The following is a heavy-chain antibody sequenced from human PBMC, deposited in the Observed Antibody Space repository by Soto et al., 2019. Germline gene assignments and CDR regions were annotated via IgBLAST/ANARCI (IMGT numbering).Heavy chain of an antibody. CDR2: ISVSGSSK. V-gene: IGHV3-23*01. Sequence: GGSLRLSCAASGFAFSSYAMTWVRQAPGKGLEWVSPISVSGSSKHSADSVKGRFTISRDNSKNTLYLQMDSLRGDDTAVYYCARDRAITYFDFWGQGDLVTVSS. J-gene: IGHJ4*02. CDR1: GFAFSSYA. CDR3: ARDRAITYFDF. D-gene: IGHD2-2*01.